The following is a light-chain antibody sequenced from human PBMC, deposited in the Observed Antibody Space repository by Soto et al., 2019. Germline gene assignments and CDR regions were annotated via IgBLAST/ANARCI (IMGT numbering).Light chain of an antibody. J-gene: IGKJ1*01. Sequence: EIVLTQSPVTLSLSPXEXATLSCRASQSVSSSYLAWYQQKPGQAPRLLIYGASSRATGIPDRFSGSGSGTDFTLTISRLEPEDFAVYYCQQYGSPWTFGQGTKVDIK. V-gene: IGKV3-20*01. CDR3: QQYGSPWT. CDR2: GAS. CDR1: QSVSSSY.